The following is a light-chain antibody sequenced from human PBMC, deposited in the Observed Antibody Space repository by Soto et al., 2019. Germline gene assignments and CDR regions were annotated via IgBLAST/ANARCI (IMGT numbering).Light chain of an antibody. V-gene: IGLV2-14*01. CDR1: SSDVGGYNY. Sequence: QSALTQPASVSGSPGQSITISCTGTSSDVGGYNYVSWYQQHPGEAPKLMIYEVSNQPSGVSNRFSGSKSGNTASLTISGLQAEDEADYYCSSYTSSVTYFFGTGTKLTVL. CDR3: SSYTSSVTYF. J-gene: IGLJ1*01. CDR2: EVS.